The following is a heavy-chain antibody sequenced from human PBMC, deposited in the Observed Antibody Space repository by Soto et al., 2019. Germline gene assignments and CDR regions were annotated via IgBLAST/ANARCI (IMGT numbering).Heavy chain of an antibody. Sequence: QVQLAQSGAEVKKPGASVKVSCKASGYTFTSYGISWVRQAPGQGLEWMGWISAYNGNTNYAQKLQGRVTMTTDTSTITAYMELRSLRSDDTAVYYCARGQGVTIFGVVTYYMDVWGKGTTVTVSS. J-gene: IGHJ6*03. CDR2: ISAYNGNT. V-gene: IGHV1-18*01. CDR3: ARGQGVTIFGVVTYYMDV. CDR1: GYTFTSYG. D-gene: IGHD3-3*01.